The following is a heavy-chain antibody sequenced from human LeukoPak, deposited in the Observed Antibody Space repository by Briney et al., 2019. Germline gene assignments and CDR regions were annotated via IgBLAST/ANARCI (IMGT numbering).Heavy chain of an antibody. J-gene: IGHJ4*02. V-gene: IGHV4-59*12. CDR1: GGSISSYY. D-gene: IGHD3-10*01. CDR2: IYYSGST. CDR3: ARAGAYYGSGSYYRHRYYFDY. Sequence: KSSETLSLTCTVSGGSISSYYWSWIRQPPGKGLEWIGYIYYSGSTNYNPSLKSRVTISVDTSKNQFSLKLSSVTAADTAVYYCARAGAYYGSGSYYRHRYYFDYWGQGTLVTVSS.